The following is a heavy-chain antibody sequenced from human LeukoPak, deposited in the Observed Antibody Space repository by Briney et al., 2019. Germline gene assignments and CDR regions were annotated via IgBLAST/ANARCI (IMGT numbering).Heavy chain of an antibody. CDR2: FNCNSVGT. V-gene: IGHV1-2*02. CDR3: ARVPSWTYFDY. CDR1: GYSFTSYF. Sequence: GASVKVSCKTSGYSFTSYFIHWVRQAPGQGLEWMGWFNCNSVGTDYAEKFQGRVTMTRDKSINTVYMELSSLRSDDTAIYYCARVPSWTYFDYWGQGTLVTVSS. D-gene: IGHD1-1*01. J-gene: IGHJ4*02.